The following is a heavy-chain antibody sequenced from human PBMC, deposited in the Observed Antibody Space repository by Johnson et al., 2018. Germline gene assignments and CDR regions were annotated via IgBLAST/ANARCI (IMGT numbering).Heavy chain of an antibody. D-gene: IGHD1-7*01. CDR2: IDYSGST. CDR1: GGSISSYY. CDR3: AGVGYNWNYQGYYYSYLGV. Sequence: QVQLQESGPGLVKPSETLSLTCTVSGGSISSYYWSWIRQPPGKGLEWIGYIDYSGSTNYNPSLKSRVTISVDTSKNQFSLKLSSVTAADTAVYYCAGVGYNWNYQGYYYSYLGVWGKGTTVTVSS. V-gene: IGHV4-59*01. J-gene: IGHJ6*03.